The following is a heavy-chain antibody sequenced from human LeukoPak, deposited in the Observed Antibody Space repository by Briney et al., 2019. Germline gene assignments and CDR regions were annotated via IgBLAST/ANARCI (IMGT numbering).Heavy chain of an antibody. D-gene: IGHD1-26*01. CDR3: ARPPGNSGGYYPKGMDV. V-gene: IGHV4-39*01. CDR1: GGSISSSSYY. CDR2: IYYSGST. J-gene: IGHJ6*02. Sequence: SETLSLTCTVSGGSISSSSYYWGWIRQPPGKGLEWIGSIYYSGSTYYNPSLKSRVTISVDTSKNQFSLKLSSVTAADTAVYYWARPPGNSGGYYPKGMDVWGQGTTVTVSS.